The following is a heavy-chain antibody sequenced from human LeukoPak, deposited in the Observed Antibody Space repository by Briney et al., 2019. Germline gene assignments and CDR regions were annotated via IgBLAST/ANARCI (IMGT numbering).Heavy chain of an antibody. CDR3: AKFAQRYCSGGSCHPFDY. Sequence: GGSLRLSCAASGFIFNNYAMTWVRQAPGKGLEWVSVISGSGDSTFYADSVKGRFSISRDNSKNTLHLQMNSLRAEDTAAYYCAKFAQRYCSGGSCHPFDYWGQGTLVTVSS. CDR1: GFIFNNYA. D-gene: IGHD2-15*01. CDR2: ISGSGDST. J-gene: IGHJ4*02. V-gene: IGHV3-23*01.